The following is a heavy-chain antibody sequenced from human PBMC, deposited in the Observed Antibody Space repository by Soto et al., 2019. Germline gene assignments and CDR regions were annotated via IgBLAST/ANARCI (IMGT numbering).Heavy chain of an antibody. Sequence: QVQLVQSGAEVMKPGSSVKVSCKATGGTFSSYTISWVRQAPGPGLEWMGRIINILGIANYAQKIQGRVTVTAMKSTSAADMELSNLRAEDTAGYYCAPNRGIAVAAWGQGTLVTVSS. D-gene: IGHD6-19*01. V-gene: IGHV1-69*02. J-gene: IGHJ5*02. CDR2: IINILGIA. CDR1: GGTFSSYT. CDR3: APNRGIAVAA.